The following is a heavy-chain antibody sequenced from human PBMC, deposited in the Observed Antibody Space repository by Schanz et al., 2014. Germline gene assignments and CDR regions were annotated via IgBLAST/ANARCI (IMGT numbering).Heavy chain of an antibody. CDR2: IKHDGSEK. CDR3: ARVGGTYYDFWSGVPPTVMHDGFDI. CDR1: GFAFDTYW. D-gene: IGHD3-3*01. Sequence: EAQVVESGGGLVKPGGSLRLSCATSGFAFDTYWMSWVRQAPGKGLEWVANIKHDGSEKYYVDSVKGRFTISRDNAKNSMYLEMNSLRAEDTAVFYCARVGGTYYDFWSGVPPTVMHDGFDIWGQGTMVTVS. V-gene: IGHV3-7*01. J-gene: IGHJ3*02.